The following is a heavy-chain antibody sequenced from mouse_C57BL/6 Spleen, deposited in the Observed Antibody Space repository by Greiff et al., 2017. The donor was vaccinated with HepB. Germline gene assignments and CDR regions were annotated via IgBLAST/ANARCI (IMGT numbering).Heavy chain of an antibody. CDR2: IDPEDGDT. Sequence: EVQLQQSGAELVKPGASVKLSCTASGFNIKDYYMHWVKQRTEQGLEWIGRIDPEDGDTKYPPKFQGKATITADTSSNTAYLQLSSLTSEDTAVYYCAGIYYYGSSPFAYWGQGTLVTVSA. V-gene: IGHV14-2*01. D-gene: IGHD1-1*01. J-gene: IGHJ3*01. CDR1: GFNIKDYY. CDR3: AGIYYYGSSPFAY.